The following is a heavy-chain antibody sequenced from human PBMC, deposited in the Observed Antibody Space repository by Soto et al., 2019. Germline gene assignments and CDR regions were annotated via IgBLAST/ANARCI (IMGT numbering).Heavy chain of an antibody. V-gene: IGHV5-10-1*01. D-gene: IGHD3-22*01. CDR2: IDPSDSYT. J-gene: IGHJ3*02. CDR3: ASPLGYYDSSGLRRDAFDI. CDR1: GYSFTSYW. Sequence: GASLKISCKGSGYSFTSYWISWVRQMPGKGLEWLGRIDPSDSYTNYSPSFQGHVTISADKSISTAYLQWSSLKASDTAMYYCASPLGYYDSSGLRRDAFDIWGQGTMVTVSS.